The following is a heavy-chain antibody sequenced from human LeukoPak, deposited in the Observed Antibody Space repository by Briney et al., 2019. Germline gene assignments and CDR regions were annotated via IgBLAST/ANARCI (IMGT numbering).Heavy chain of an antibody. CDR1: GFTITTYA. Sequence: PGGSLRLSCAASGFTITTYAMSWVRQAPGKGLECVSTISGSGVGAYYADSVKGRFSISRDNSNNTLYLQMNSLRAEDTAVYYCARSVATTRRVDYWGQGTLVTVSS. V-gene: IGHV3-23*01. CDR3: ARSVATTRRVDY. CDR2: ISGSGVGA. J-gene: IGHJ4*02. D-gene: IGHD5-12*01.